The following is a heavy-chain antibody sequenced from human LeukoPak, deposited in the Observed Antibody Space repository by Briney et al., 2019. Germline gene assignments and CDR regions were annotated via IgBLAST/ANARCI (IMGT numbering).Heavy chain of an antibody. Sequence: GGSLRLSCAASGFTFRSNTMSWVRQAPGRGLEWVSVISGSGSSTYYADSVRGRFIISRDNAKNSLYLQMNSLRAEDTAVYYCARDLMRFLEWVNWGQGTLVTVSS. J-gene: IGHJ4*02. D-gene: IGHD3-3*01. V-gene: IGHV3-23*01. CDR3: ARDLMRFLEWVN. CDR2: ISGSGSST. CDR1: GFTFRSNT.